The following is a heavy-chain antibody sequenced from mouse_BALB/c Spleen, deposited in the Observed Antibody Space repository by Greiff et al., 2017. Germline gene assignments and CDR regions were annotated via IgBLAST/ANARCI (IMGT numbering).Heavy chain of an antibody. CDR3: AREPLYGKGAMDY. V-gene: IGHV5-6-3*01. D-gene: IGHD1-1*02. J-gene: IGHJ4*01. CDR1: GFTFSSYG. CDR2: INSNGGST. Sequence: EVQLVESGGGLVQPGGSLKLSCAASGFTFSSYGMSWVRQTPDKRLELVATINSNGGSTYYPDSVKGRFTISRDNAKNTLYLQMSSLKSEDTAMYYCAREPLYGKGAMDYWGQGTSVTVSS.